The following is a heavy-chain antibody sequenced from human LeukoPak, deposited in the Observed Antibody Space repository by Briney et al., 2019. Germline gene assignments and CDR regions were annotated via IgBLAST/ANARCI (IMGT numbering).Heavy chain of an antibody. J-gene: IGHJ4*02. D-gene: IGHD2-15*01. V-gene: IGHV4-34*01. Sequence: PSETLSLTCAVYGGSFSGYYWSWIRQPPGKGLEWIGEINHSGSTNYNPSLKSRVTISVDTSKNQFSLKLSSVTAADTAVYYCAGGYCSGGSCSTFDYWGQGTLVTVSS. CDR1: GGSFSGYY. CDR2: INHSGST. CDR3: AGGYCSGGSCSTFDY.